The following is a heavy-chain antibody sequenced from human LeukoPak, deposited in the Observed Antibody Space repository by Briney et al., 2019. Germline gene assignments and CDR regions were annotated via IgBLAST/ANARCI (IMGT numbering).Heavy chain of an antibody. CDR3: ARASSGTDY. D-gene: IGHD6-19*01. V-gene: IGHV4-38-2*01. J-gene: IGHJ4*02. Sequence: SETLSLTCAVFGYSITSGHYWGWIRQPPGKGLEWIATVYHTGSTYYSPSLKSRVTISLDTSKNEFSLKLTSVTAADSAVYYCARASSGTDYWGQGTLVTVSS. CDR1: GYSITSGHY. CDR2: VYHTGST.